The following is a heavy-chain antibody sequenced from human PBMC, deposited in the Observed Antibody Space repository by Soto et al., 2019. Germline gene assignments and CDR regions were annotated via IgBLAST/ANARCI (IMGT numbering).Heavy chain of an antibody. D-gene: IGHD1-7*01. CDR1: GLTFSNFA. Sequence: GGSLRLSCEVSGLTFSNFAMSWVRQAPGKGLEWASAIGGSSGTTFYADSVKGRFTISKDYAKNMLYLQMNSLRAEDTAVYYCAKFKGFNWNYVFDYWGQGVPVTVSS. J-gene: IGHJ4*02. CDR2: IGGSSGTT. V-gene: IGHV3-23*01. CDR3: AKFKGFNWNYVFDY.